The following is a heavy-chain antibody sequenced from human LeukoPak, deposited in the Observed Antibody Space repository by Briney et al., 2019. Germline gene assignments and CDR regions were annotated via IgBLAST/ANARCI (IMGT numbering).Heavy chain of an antibody. D-gene: IGHD4-23*01. Sequence: PSQTLSLTCTVSGGSISSSSYYWGWIRQPPGKGLEWIGSIYYSGSTYYNPSLKSRVTISVDTSKNQFSLKLSSVTAADTAVYYCARGYGGTYYYYYYMDVWGKGTTVTVSS. J-gene: IGHJ6*03. CDR2: IYYSGST. CDR1: GGSISSSSYY. CDR3: ARGYGGTYYYYYYMDV. V-gene: IGHV4-39*01.